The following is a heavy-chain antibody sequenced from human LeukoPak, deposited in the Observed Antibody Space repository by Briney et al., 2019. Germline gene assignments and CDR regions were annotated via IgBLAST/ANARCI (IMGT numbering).Heavy chain of an antibody. CDR1: GFTFSSYG. CDR2: LWYDGSNK. J-gene: IGHJ6*02. CDR3: ARAQEAYYYYYGMDV. V-gene: IGHV3-33*01. Sequence: PGTSLRLSCAPSGFTFSSYGMHWVRQAPGKGLEWVALLWYDGSNKYYGDSVKGRFTISRDNSKNTLYLQMNSLRAEDTAVYYCARAQEAYYYYYGMDVWGQGTTVTVSS.